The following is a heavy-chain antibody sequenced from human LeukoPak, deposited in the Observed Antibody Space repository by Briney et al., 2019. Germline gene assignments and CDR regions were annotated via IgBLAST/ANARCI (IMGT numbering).Heavy chain of an antibody. V-gene: IGHV1-8*01. J-gene: IGHJ4*02. Sequence: ASVKISCKASGYTFTSYDINWVRQATGQGLEWMGWMNTNSGNTGYAQKFQGRVTMTRNTSIRTAYMELSSLRSEDTAVYYCARGPPYIAAAGTAFDYWGQGTLVTVSS. CDR1: GYTFTSYD. CDR3: ARGPPYIAAAGTAFDY. CDR2: MNTNSGNT. D-gene: IGHD6-13*01.